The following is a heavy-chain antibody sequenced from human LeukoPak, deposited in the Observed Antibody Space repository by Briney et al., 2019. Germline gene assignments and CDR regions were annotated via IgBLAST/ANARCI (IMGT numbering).Heavy chain of an antibody. CDR3: ARVVDYYDSSGPRGWDAFDI. J-gene: IGHJ3*02. CDR1: GYTFTSYA. V-gene: IGHV7-4-1*02. D-gene: IGHD3-22*01. Sequence: ASVKVSCKASGYTFTSYAMNWVRQAPGQGLEWMGWINTNTGNPTYAQGFTGRFVFSLDTSVSTAYLQISSLKAEDTAVYYCARVVDYYDSSGPRGWDAFDIWGQGTMVTVSS. CDR2: INTNTGNP.